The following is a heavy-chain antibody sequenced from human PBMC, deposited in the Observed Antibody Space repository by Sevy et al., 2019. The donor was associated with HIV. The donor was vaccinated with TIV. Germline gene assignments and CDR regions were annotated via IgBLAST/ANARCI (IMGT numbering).Heavy chain of an antibody. V-gene: IGHV3-33*01. Sequence: GGSLRLSCAAFGFTFSTHAMHWVRQAPGKGLGWVAVIWTEGDDESYADSVRGRFTISRENSKNTLYLQRNSLGSEDTAVYYCATEYSNGFDYWGQGTRVTVSS. CDR1: GFTFSTHA. CDR2: IWTEGDDE. CDR3: ATEYSNGFDY. D-gene: IGHD4-4*01. J-gene: IGHJ4*02.